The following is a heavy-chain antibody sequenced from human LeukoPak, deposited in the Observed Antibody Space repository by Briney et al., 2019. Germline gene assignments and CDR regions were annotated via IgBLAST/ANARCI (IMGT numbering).Heavy chain of an antibody. J-gene: IGHJ6*03. CDR1: GYTFTSYG. V-gene: IGHV1-18*01. CDR2: ISAYNGNT. CDR3: ARGRGDIAVAGRPHYYYYYYMDV. Sequence: ASVKVSCKASGYTFTSYGISWVRQAPGQGLEWMGWISAYNGNTNYAQKLQGRVTMTTDTSTSTAYMELRSLRPDDTAVYYCARGRGDIAVAGRPHYYYYYYMDVWGKGTTVTVSS. D-gene: IGHD6-19*01.